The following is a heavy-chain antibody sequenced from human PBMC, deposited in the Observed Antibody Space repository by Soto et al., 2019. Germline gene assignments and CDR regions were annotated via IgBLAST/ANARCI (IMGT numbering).Heavy chain of an antibody. CDR3: TTSTRWHHFDY. CDR2: IKSKTDGGTT. D-gene: IGHD6-13*01. CDR1: GFTFSNAW. J-gene: IGHJ4*02. V-gene: IGHV3-15*01. Sequence: GGSLRLSCAASGFTFSNAWMSWVRQAPGKGLEWVGRIKSKTDGGTTDYAAPVEGRFTISRDDSKNTLYLQMNSLKTEDTAVYYCTTSTRWHHFDYWGQGTLVTVSS.